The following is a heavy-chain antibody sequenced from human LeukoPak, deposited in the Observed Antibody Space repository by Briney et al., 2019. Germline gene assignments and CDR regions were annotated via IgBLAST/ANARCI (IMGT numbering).Heavy chain of an antibody. CDR2: MFYSGST. J-gene: IGHJ4*02. V-gene: IGHV4-39*01. D-gene: IGHD5-24*01. CDR3: ARGWGDGYNYHYFDY. Sequence: SETLSLTCTVSGGSISSHSYYWGWIRQPPGKGLEWIGSMFYSGSTNYDPSLKRRVTISVGTSKNQFSLRLSSVTAADTAMYYCARGWGDGYNYHYFDYWGQGTLVTVSS. CDR1: GGSISSHSYY.